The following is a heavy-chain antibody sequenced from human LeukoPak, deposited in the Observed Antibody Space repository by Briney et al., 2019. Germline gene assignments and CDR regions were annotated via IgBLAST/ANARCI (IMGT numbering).Heavy chain of an antibody. CDR2: IWYDGSNK. V-gene: IGHV3-33*06. D-gene: IGHD7-27*01. Sequence: GGSLRHSCAASGFTFSSYGMHWVRQAPGKGLEWVAVIWYDGSNKYYADSVKGRFTISRDNSKNTLYLQMNSLRAEDTAVYYCAKATKNWGSGNYFDYWGQGTLVTVSS. J-gene: IGHJ4*02. CDR1: GFTFSSYG. CDR3: AKATKNWGSGNYFDY.